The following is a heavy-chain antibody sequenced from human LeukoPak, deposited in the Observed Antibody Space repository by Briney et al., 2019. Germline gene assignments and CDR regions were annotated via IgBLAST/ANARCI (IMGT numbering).Heavy chain of an antibody. D-gene: IGHD6-13*01. CDR3: ARPYSSSWYYFDY. V-gene: IGHV4-39*01. CDR1: GFTFSSYSMN. Sequence: GSLRLSCAASGFTFSSYSMNWVRQAPGKGLEWIGSIYYSGSTYYNPSLKSRVTISVDTSKNQFSLKLSSVTAADTAVYYCARPYSSSWYYFDYWGQGTLVTVSS. J-gene: IGHJ4*02. CDR2: IYYSGST.